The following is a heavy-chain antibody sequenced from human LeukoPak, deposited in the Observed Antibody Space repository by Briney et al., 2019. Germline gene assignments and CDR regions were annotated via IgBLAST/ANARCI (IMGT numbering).Heavy chain of an antibody. CDR2: ISSSGST. V-gene: IGHV4-4*07. Sequence: SETLSLTCTVSGGPITTYYWSWIRQPAGKGLEWIGRISSSGSTNYNPSLKSRVTISVDTSKKEFSLKLSSVTAADTAVYFCARGPYSYDSSGAFDIWGQGTMVTVSS. CDR3: ARGPYSYDSSGAFDI. CDR1: GGPITTYY. J-gene: IGHJ3*02. D-gene: IGHD3-22*01.